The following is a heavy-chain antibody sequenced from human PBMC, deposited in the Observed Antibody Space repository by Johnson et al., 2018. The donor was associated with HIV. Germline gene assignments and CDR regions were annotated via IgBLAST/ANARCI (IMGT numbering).Heavy chain of an antibody. Sequence: QMLLVESGGGVVQPGRSLRLSCAASGFTFSSYGMHWVRQAPGKGLEWVSSITISGGSTHYSDSVKGRFTISSDTSKNTVDLQMNSLIDVDTAVYYCARLRRQKGGGAFDVWGQGTLVTVSS. CDR3: ARLRRQKGGGAFDV. D-gene: IGHD4-17*01. V-gene: IGHV3-NL1*01. CDR2: ITISGGST. CDR1: GFTFSSYG. J-gene: IGHJ3*01.